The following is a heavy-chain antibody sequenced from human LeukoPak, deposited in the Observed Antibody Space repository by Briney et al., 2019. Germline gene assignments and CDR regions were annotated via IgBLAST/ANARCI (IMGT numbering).Heavy chain of an antibody. CDR3: ARGVLASGPLPDHGDYGYYGMDV. J-gene: IGHJ6*02. CDR1: GGSISSYY. D-gene: IGHD3-10*01. V-gene: IGHV4-59*01. CDR2: IYYSGST. Sequence: PSETLSLTCTVSGGSISSYYWSWIRQPPGKGLEWIGYIYYSGSTNYNPSLKSRVTISVDTSKNQFSLKLSSVTAADTAVYYCARGVLASGPLPDHGDYGYYGMDVWGQGTTVTVSS.